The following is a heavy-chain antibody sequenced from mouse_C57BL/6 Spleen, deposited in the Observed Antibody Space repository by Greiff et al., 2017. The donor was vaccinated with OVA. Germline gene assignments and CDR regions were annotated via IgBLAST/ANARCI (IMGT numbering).Heavy chain of an antibody. J-gene: IGHJ2*01. V-gene: IGHV5-16*01. CDR2: INYDGSST. D-gene: IGHD2-1*01. Sequence: EVKLVESEGGLVQPGSSMKLSCTASGFTFSDYYMAWVRQVPEKGLEWVANINYDGSSTYYLDSLKSRFIISRDNAKNILYLQMSSLKSEDTATYYCARDQGGYGNSPFDYWGQGTTLTVPS. CDR3: ARDQGGYGNSPFDY. CDR1: GFTFSDYY.